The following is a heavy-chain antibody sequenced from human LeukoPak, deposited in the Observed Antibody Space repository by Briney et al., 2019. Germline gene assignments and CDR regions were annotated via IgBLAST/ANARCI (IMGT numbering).Heavy chain of an antibody. Sequence: GGSLRLSCAASGFTFSSYGMSWVRQAPGKGLEWVSAISGSGGSTYYADSVKGRFTISRDNAKNSLYLQMNSLRAEDTAAYYCARKDIVVVPAAHYYYYYYMDVWGKGTTVTISS. D-gene: IGHD2-2*01. CDR2: ISGSGGST. CDR3: ARKDIVVVPAAHYYYYYYMDV. J-gene: IGHJ6*03. V-gene: IGHV3-23*01. CDR1: GFTFSSYG.